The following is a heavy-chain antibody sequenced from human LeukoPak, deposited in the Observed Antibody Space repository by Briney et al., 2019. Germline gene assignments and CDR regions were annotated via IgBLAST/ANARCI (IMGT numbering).Heavy chain of an antibody. V-gene: IGHV3-33*06. J-gene: IGHJ4*02. D-gene: IGHD6-13*01. Sequence: GRSLRLSCAASGFTFSTSGMHWVRQAPGKGLEWVAVIWYDGSNKHYAESVKGRFSISRDNSKSTLYLQMNSLRAEDTAVYYCAKSSSSSWYWVWFDYWGQGTLVTVSS. CDR3: AKSSSSSWYWVWFDY. CDR2: IWYDGSNK. CDR1: GFTFSTSG.